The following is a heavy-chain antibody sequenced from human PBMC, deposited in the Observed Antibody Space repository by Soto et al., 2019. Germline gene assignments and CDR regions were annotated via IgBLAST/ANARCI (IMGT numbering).Heavy chain of an antibody. J-gene: IGHJ4*02. CDR3: ARYRREAVAGYTLGN. D-gene: IGHD6-13*01. CDR2: VYNSGST. CDR1: GGSISSNY. Sequence: SETLSLTCTVSGGSISSNYWTWSRQPPGKGLEWIGYVYNSGSTNYNPSLKSRVTISEDTSKSQFSLKVNSMTAADTAVYYCARYRREAVAGYTLGNWGQGILVTVSS. V-gene: IGHV4-59*01.